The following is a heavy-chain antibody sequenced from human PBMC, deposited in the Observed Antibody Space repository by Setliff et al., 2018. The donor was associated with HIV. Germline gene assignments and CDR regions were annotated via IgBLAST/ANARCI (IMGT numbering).Heavy chain of an antibody. D-gene: IGHD6-13*01. V-gene: IGHV4-59*11. CDR1: YGSISGHY. J-gene: IGHJ4*02. CDR2: THHSGGT. CDR3: ARLPDINSWPFDY. Sequence: SETLSLTCTVSYGSISGHYWTWIRQPPGKGLEWIGYTHHSGGTQYNPSLMSRLTMSVDSSKNQFSLSLSAVTAADTAVYYCARLPDINSWPFDYWARGTLVTV.